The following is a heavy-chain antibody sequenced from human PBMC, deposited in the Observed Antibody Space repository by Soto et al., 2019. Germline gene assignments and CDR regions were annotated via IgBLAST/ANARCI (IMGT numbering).Heavy chain of an antibody. D-gene: IGHD1-26*01. CDR1: GDSFTSYY. V-gene: IGHV4-59*01. CDR2: IYSSGSG. CDR3: ASVGKTISKDAFDI. Sequence: PSETLSLTCAVSGDSFTSYYWSYIRQPPGKGLEWIGYIYSSGSGNYNPSLKSRVTLSIDTSKNQISLTLNSVTAADTAVYFCASVGKTISKDAFDIWGQGTLVTVSS. J-gene: IGHJ3*02.